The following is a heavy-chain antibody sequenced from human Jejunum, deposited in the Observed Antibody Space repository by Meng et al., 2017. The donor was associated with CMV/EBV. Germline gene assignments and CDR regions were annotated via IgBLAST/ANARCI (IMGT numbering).Heavy chain of an antibody. D-gene: IGHD2-2*01. Sequence: TVAGVSISRHFWSWIRQSPGKGREWIGYFYYDGTNYNPSLKSRATISVDTSKNQFSLQLSSVTAADTAVYYCARESTSRGKYYFDYWGQGTLVTVSS. CDR2: FYYDGT. CDR1: GVSISRHF. J-gene: IGHJ4*02. V-gene: IGHV4-59*11. CDR3: ARESTSRGKYYFDY.